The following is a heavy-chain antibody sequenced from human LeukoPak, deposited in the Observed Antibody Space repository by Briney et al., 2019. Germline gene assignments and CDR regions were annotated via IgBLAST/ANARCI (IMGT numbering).Heavy chain of an antibody. CDR2: ISGDGGST. CDR3: AKSGYSSSWYRLDY. Sequence: GGSLRLSCAASGFTFDDYAMHWVRQAPGKGLEWVSLISGDGGSTYYVDSVKDRFTISRDNSKNSLYLQMNSLRTEDTALYYCAKSGYSSSWYRLDYWGQGTLVTVSS. CDR1: GFTFDDYA. V-gene: IGHV3-43*02. D-gene: IGHD6-13*01. J-gene: IGHJ4*02.